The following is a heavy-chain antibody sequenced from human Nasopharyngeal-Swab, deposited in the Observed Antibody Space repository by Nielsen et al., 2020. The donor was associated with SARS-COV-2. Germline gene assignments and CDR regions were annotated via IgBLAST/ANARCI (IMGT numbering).Heavy chain of an antibody. CDR2: IKQSGSGQ. CDR1: GFTFSSYW. J-gene: IGHJ5*02. V-gene: IGHV3-7*01. Sequence: GGSLRLSCAASGFTFSSYWMSWVRQAPGKGLEWVAHIKQSGSGQYYVDSVKGRFTISRDNAKKSLYLQMNSLRAEDTAVYYCARASRGWSWGQGTLVTVSS. CDR3: ARASRGWS. D-gene: IGHD6-19*01.